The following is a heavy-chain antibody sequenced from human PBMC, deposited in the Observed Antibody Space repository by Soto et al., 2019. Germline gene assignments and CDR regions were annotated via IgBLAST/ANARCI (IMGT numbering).Heavy chain of an antibody. CDR3: AMEYCSSTSCDRDY. Sequence: QVQLVQSGAEVKKPGSSVKVACKASGGTFSSYTISWVRQAPGQGLEWMGRIIPILGIANYAQKFQGRVTITADKATSTAYMELSSLRSEDTAVYYCAMEYCSSTSCDRDYWGQGTVVTVSS. D-gene: IGHD2-2*02. J-gene: IGHJ4*02. V-gene: IGHV1-69*02. CDR2: IIPILGIA. CDR1: GGTFSSYT.